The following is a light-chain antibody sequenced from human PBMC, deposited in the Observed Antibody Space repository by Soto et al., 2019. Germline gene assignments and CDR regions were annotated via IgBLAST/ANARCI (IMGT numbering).Light chain of an antibody. Sequence: DIQMTQSPSSLSASVGDRVTITCQASQDISNYVNWYQQKPGKAPKILIYDVSVLEAGVPSRFSGGGSGTHFTLTISSLQAEDAATYYCQQFDDLPLTFAGGTKVQIK. J-gene: IGKJ4*01. V-gene: IGKV1-33*01. CDR3: QQFDDLPLT. CDR2: DVS. CDR1: QDISNY.